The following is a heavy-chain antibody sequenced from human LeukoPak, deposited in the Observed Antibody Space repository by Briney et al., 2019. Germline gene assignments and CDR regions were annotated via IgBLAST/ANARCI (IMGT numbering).Heavy chain of an antibody. CDR2: ISGSGGST. Sequence: GGSLRLSCAASGFTFSSYGMSWVRQAPGKGLEWVSAISGSGGSTYYADSVKGRFTIPRDNAKNSLYLQMNSLRAEDTAVYYCAREIAAAGTGSLFYWGQGTLVTVSS. CDR3: AREIAAAGTGSLFY. V-gene: IGHV3-23*01. D-gene: IGHD6-13*01. J-gene: IGHJ4*02. CDR1: GFTFSSYG.